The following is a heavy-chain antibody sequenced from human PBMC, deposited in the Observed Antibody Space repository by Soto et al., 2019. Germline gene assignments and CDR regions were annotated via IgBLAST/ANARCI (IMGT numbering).Heavy chain of an antibody. J-gene: IGHJ6*03. V-gene: IGHV4-31*03. Sequence: SETLSLTCTVSGGSISSGGYYWSWIRQHPGKGLEWIGYIYYSGSTYYNPSLKSRVTISVDTSKNQFSLKLSSVTAADTAVYYCARVGLVHNWNSDDYYYYMDVWGKGTTVTVSS. CDR2: IYYSGST. CDR3: ARVGLVHNWNSDDYYYYMDV. CDR1: GGSISSGGYY. D-gene: IGHD1-1*01.